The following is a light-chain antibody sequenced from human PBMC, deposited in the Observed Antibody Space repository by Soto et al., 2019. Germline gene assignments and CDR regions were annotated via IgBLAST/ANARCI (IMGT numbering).Light chain of an antibody. V-gene: IGKV3-15*01. CDR1: QSISTN. J-gene: IGKJ4*01. CDR2: GAS. CDR3: QQYYDWPLVT. Sequence: MTQSPATLSVSPGERVSLSCRASQSISTNLAWYQQKPGQAPRLLIYGASTRDTHIPDRFSGTGSETEVTLSVSSRQSEDFAIYYCQQYYDWPLVTFGGGTRVEI.